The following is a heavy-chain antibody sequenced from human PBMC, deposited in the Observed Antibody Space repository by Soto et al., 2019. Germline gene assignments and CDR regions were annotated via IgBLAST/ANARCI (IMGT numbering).Heavy chain of an antibody. Sequence: SVKVSCKASGFTFTSSAVQWVRHARGQRLEWIGWIVVGSGNTNYAQKFQERVTITRDMSTSTAYMELSSLRSEDTAVYYCEAPSIAVAGKRGGVYYYYGMDVWGQGTTVTVSS. J-gene: IGHJ6*02. CDR3: EAPSIAVAGKRGGVYYYYGMDV. V-gene: IGHV1-58*01. CDR2: IVVGSGNT. CDR1: GFTFTSSA. D-gene: IGHD6-19*01.